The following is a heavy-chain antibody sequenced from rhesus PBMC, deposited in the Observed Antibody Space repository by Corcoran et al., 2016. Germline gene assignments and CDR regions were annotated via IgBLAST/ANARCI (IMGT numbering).Heavy chain of an antibody. CDR3: TRDFDYDFDY. Sequence: QVQLQESGPGLVKPSETLSLTCAVSGYSISSNYWSWIRQPPGKGLEWIGYIYGSDGSTNYTPSLKSRVTISTDPSKNHFSLKLTSVTAADTAVYYCTRDFDYDFDYWGQGVLVTVSS. J-gene: IGHJ4*01. D-gene: IGHD3-40*01. CDR1: GYSISSNY. V-gene: IGHV4-160*01. CDR2: IYGSDGST.